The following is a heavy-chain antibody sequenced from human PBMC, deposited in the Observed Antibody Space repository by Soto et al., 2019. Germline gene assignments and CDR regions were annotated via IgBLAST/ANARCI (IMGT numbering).Heavy chain of an antibody. CDR3: ARDLAAGLVDY. J-gene: IGHJ4*02. V-gene: IGHV1-18*01. CDR2: ISAYNGNT. D-gene: IGHD6-19*01. Sequence: QVQLVQSGAEMKKPGASVKVSCKASGYTFTSYGISWVRQAPGQGLEWRGWISAYNGNTNYAPTLQVRVTMTTDTSTSTAYMELRSLTSDDTAVYYCARDLAAGLVDYWGQGTLVTVSS. CDR1: GYTFTSYG.